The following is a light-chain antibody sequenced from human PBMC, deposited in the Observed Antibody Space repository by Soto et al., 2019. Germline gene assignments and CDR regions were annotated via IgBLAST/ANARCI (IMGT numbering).Light chain of an antibody. J-gene: IGLJ2*01. V-gene: IGLV2-14*01. CDR2: EVS. CDR3: SSYTSSSTLVV. CDR1: SSDVGGYNY. Sequence: QSALTQPASVSGSPGQSITISCTGTSSDVGGYNYVFWYQHHPGKAPKLIIYEVSNRPSGVSNRFSGPKSDNTASLTISGLQAEDEADYYCSSYTSSSTLVVFGGGTQLTVL.